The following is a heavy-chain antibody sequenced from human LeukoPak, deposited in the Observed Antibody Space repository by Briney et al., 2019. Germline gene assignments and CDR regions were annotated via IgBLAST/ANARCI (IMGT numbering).Heavy chain of an antibody. J-gene: IGHJ4*02. D-gene: IGHD1-14*01. V-gene: IGHV3-23*01. Sequence: GGSLRLSCAGGRFTFNSYAKSWVSQAPGKGLEWVSGFGGDTYYADSVKGRFTISRDNSNNSLYLSMNSLRAEDTAVYYWAAGALRYPSHFHSWGEGPLVTVSS. CDR3: AAGALRYPSHFHS. CDR1: RFTFNSYA. CDR2: FGGDT.